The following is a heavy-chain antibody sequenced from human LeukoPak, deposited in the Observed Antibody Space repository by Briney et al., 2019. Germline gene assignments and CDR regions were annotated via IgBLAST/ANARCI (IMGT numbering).Heavy chain of an antibody. D-gene: IGHD6-19*01. CDR3: AREHIGWYRGAFDY. CDR1: GFTFSSYS. CDR2: ISSSSSYI. J-gene: IGHJ4*02. V-gene: IGHV3-21*01. Sequence: PGGSLRLSCAASGFTFSSYSMNWVRQAPGKGLEWVSSISSSSSYIYYADSVKGRFTISRDNAKNSLYLQMNSLRAEDTAVYYCAREHIGWYRGAFDYWGQGTLVTVSS.